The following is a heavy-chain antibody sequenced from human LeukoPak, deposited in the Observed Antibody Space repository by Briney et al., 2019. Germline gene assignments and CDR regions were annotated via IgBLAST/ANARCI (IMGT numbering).Heavy chain of an antibody. V-gene: IGHV3-33*01. CDR1: GFTFSSYG. D-gene: IGHD3-22*01. J-gene: IGHJ4*02. CDR3: ARDSDSSGSDY. Sequence: GGSLRLSCAASGFTFSSYGMHWVRQAPGKGLEWVALIWYDGSNKYYADSVKGRFTISRDNSKNTLYLQMNSLRAEDTAVYYCARDSDSSGSDYWGQGTLVTVSS. CDR2: IWYDGSNK.